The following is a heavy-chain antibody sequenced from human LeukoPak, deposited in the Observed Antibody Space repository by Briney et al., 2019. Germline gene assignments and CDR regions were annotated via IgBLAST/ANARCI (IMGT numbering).Heavy chain of an antibody. J-gene: IGHJ3*02. CDR1: GFTFSGYR. CDR2: ISSRSSYI. V-gene: IGHV3-21*01. CDR3: ARVYGTNGLAPFDI. D-gene: IGHD2-8*01. Sequence: GGSLRLSCAASGFTFSGYRMNWVRQAPGKGLEWVSSISSRSSYIYSADSMKGRFIISRDNAKNSLYLQMSSLRAEDTAVYYCARVYGTNGLAPFDIWGQGTMVTVSS.